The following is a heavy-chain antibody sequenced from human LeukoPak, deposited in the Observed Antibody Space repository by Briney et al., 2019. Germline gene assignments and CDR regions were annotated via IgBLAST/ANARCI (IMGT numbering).Heavy chain of an antibody. CDR1: GYSISSGYY. D-gene: IGHD6-19*01. J-gene: IGHJ4*02. CDR3: ARSGYIAVAGDFDY. CDR2: IYHSGST. Sequence: SETLSLTCAVSGYSISSGYYWGWIRQPPGKGLEWIGIIYHSGSTYYNPSLKSRVTISVDTSKNQFSLKLSSVTAADTAVYYCARSGYIAVAGDFDYWGQGTLVTVSS. V-gene: IGHV4-38-2*01.